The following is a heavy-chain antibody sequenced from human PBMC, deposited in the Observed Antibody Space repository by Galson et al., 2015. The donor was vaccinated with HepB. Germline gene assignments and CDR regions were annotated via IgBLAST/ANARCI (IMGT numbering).Heavy chain of an antibody. CDR2: IYYTGSS. V-gene: IGHV4-39*07. Sequence: ETLFLTCTVSGNFISSSNYYCRRIRQPPGKGLEWMGSIYYTGSSHYNPSLKSRVTISVNRSKNQFSLKLNSVTAADTAVYYCTRGLPETCLDYWGQGTLVSVSS. D-gene: IGHD1-14*01. J-gene: IGHJ4*02. CDR1: GNFISSSNYY. CDR3: TRGLPETCLDY.